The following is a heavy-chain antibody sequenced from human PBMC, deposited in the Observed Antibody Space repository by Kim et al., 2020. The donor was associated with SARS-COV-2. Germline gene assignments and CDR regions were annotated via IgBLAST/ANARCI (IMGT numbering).Heavy chain of an antibody. Sequence: GGSLRLSCAASGFTFSSYSMNWVRQAPGKGLEWVSSISSSSSYIYYADSVKGRFTISRDNAKNSLYLQMNSLRAEDTAVYYCARDLNSHFQLLWFGSGFDYWGQGTLVTVSS. D-gene: IGHD3-10*01. CDR1: GFTFSSYS. J-gene: IGHJ4*02. CDR2: ISSSSSYI. CDR3: ARDLNSHFQLLWFGSGFDY. V-gene: IGHV3-21*01.